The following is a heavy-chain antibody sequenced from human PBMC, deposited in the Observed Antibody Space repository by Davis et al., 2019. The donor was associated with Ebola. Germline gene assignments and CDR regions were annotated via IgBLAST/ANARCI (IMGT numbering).Heavy chain of an antibody. D-gene: IGHD6-13*01. Sequence: SETLSLTCAVYGGSFSGYYWSWIRQTPEKGLEWIGEINHSGSTNYNPSLKSRVTISVDTSKNQFSLKLSSVTAADTAVYYCARRTRHAAAAQDYWGQGTLVTVSS. V-gene: IGHV4-34*01. CDR1: GGSFSGYY. CDR2: INHSGST. CDR3: ARRTRHAAAAQDY. J-gene: IGHJ4*02.